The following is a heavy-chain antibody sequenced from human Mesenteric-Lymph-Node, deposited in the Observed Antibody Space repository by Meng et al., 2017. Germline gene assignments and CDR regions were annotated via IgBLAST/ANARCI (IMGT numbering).Heavy chain of an antibody. D-gene: IGHD6-13*01. V-gene: IGHV3-53*05. CDR1: GFTVSSNY. CDR3: ARESGIAAAGPPRTYYYYGMDV. CDR2: IYSGGST. Sequence: GGSLRLSCAASGFTVSSNYMSWVRQAPGKGLEWVSVIYSGGSTYYADSVKGRFTISRDNSKNTLYLQMNSLRAEDTAVYYCARESGIAAAGPPRTYYYYGMDVWGQGTTVTFSS. J-gene: IGHJ6*02.